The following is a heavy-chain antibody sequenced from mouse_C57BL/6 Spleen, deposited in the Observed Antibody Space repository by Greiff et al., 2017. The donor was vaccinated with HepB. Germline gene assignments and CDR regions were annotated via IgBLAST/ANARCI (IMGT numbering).Heavy chain of an antibody. D-gene: IGHD1-1*02. CDR3: TRDQGYGPNYYAMDY. Sequence: EVKVEESGEGLVKPGGSLKLSCAASGFTFSSYAMSWVRQTPEKRLEWVAYISSGGDYIYYADTVKGRFTISRDNARNTLYLQMSSLKSEDTAMYYCTRDQGYGPNYYAMDYWGQGTSVTVSS. CDR2: ISSGGDYI. CDR1: GFTFSSYA. J-gene: IGHJ4*01. V-gene: IGHV5-9-1*02.